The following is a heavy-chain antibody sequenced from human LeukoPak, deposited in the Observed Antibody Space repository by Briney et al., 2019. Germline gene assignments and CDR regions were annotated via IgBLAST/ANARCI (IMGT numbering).Heavy chain of an antibody. CDR3: ARRAMTTAREGYFDL. Sequence: SETLSLTCTVSGGSISSGGYYWSWIRQHPGKGLEWIGHIYYSGSTYYNPSLKSRVIILVDTSKNQFSLKLSSVTAADTAVYYCARRAMTTAREGYFDLWGRGTLVTVSS. CDR2: IYYSGST. D-gene: IGHD4-17*01. J-gene: IGHJ2*01. CDR1: GGSISSGGYY. V-gene: IGHV4-31*03.